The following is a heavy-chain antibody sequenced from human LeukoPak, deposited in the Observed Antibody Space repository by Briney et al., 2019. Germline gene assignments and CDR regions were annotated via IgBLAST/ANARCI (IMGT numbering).Heavy chain of an antibody. CDR3: AKTGSTAPHYYGMDV. Sequence: PGGSLRLSCAASGFTFSDHYMSWVRQAPGKGLEWVSAISGSGGSTYYADSVKGRFTISRDNSKNTLYLQMNSLRAEDTAVYYCAKTGSTAPHYYGMDVWGKGTTVTVSS. D-gene: IGHD2-2*01. CDR2: ISGSGGST. V-gene: IGHV3-23*01. J-gene: IGHJ6*04. CDR1: GFTFSDHY.